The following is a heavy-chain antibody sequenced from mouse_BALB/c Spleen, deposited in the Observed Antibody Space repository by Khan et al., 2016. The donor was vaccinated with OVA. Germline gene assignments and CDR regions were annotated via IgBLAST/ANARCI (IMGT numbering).Heavy chain of an antibody. CDR2: ISYSGST. D-gene: IGHD1-2*01. CDR3: ARTARIKY. J-gene: IGHJ2*01. V-gene: IGHV3-2*02. Sequence: EVQLQESGPGLVKPSQSLSLTCTVTGYSITSGYGWNWIRQFPGNKLEWMGYISYSGSTNHNPSLKSRISITRDTSKNQFFLQLNSVTTEDRATYYCARTARIKYWGQGTTLTVSS. CDR1: GYSITSGYG.